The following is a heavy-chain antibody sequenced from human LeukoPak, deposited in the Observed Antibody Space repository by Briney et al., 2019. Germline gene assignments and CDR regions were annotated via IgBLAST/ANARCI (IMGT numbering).Heavy chain of an antibody. CDR3: ARGFSSSSPSDY. V-gene: IGHV1-18*01. D-gene: IGHD6-6*01. CDR1: RYSFTNYG. CDR2: VAPYNGHT. Sequence: GASVKVSCKASRYSFTNYGVNWVRQALGQGLEWVGWVAPYNGHTNYAQKFQGRVTLTTDTSTNTAYMELRSLKSDDTAVYYCARGFSSSSPSDYWGQGTLVTVAS. J-gene: IGHJ4*02.